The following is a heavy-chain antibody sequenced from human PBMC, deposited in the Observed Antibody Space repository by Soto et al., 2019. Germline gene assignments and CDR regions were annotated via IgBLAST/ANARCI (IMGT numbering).Heavy chain of an antibody. CDR3: ARDRYCSGGSCYSDAFDI. D-gene: IGHD2-15*01. Sequence: GASVKVSCKASGYTFTGYYMHWVRQAPGQGLEWIGWINPNSGGTNYAQMFQGWVTMTRDTSISIAYMELSRLRSDDTAVYYCARDRYCSGGSCYSDAFDIWGQGTMVTVSS. V-gene: IGHV1-2*04. CDR1: GYTFTGYY. J-gene: IGHJ3*02. CDR2: INPNSGGT.